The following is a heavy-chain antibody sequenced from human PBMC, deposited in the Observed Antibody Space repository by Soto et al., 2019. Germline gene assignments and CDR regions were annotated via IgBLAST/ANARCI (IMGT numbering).Heavy chain of an antibody. CDR1: GGSISSGGYY. V-gene: IGHV4-31*03. D-gene: IGHD3-10*01. Sequence: SETLSLTCTVPGGSISSGGYYWSWIRQHPGKGLEWIGYIYYSGSTYYNPSLKSRVTISVDTSKNQFSLKLSSVTAADTAVYYCARDHYGSGSYSRYLEKYYYYYMDVWGKGTTVTVSS. CDR2: IYYSGST. J-gene: IGHJ6*03. CDR3: ARDHYGSGSYSRYLEKYYYYYMDV.